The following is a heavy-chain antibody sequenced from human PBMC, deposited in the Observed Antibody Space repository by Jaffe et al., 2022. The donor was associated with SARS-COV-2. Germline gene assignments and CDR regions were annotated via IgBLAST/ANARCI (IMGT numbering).Heavy chain of an antibody. CDR2: ISPFNSHT. Sequence: QVQLVQSGAEVKKPGASVKVSCKASGYTFTSDGINWVRQAPGQGLEWMGWISPFNSHTNYAQIFQGRVTMTTDTSTSTAYLELRSLRSDDTATYFCARAIGGPYFYYYMDVWGKGTTVTVSS. CDR3: ARAIGGPYFYYYMDV. J-gene: IGHJ6*03. CDR1: GYTFTSDG. D-gene: IGHD3-9*01. V-gene: IGHV1-18*01.